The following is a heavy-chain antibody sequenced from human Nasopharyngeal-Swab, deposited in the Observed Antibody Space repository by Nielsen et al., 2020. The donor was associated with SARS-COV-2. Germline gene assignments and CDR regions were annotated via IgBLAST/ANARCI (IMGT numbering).Heavy chain of an antibody. CDR3: TRDRVGAGSYYGMDV. Sequence: GGSLRLSCTASGFTFGAYAMSWVRQAPGKGLEWVGFIRSKAYGGTTEYAASVKGRFTISRDDSKSIAYLQMNSLKTEDTAVYYCTRDRVGAGSYYGMDVWGQGTTVTVSS. CDR1: GFTFGAYA. V-gene: IGHV3-49*04. D-gene: IGHD1-26*01. CDR2: IRSKAYGGTT. J-gene: IGHJ6*02.